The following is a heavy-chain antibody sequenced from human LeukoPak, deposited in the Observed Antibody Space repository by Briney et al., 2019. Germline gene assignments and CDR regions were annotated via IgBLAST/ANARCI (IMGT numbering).Heavy chain of an antibody. CDR2: INPSGGGT. V-gene: IGHV1-46*01. D-gene: IGHD5-12*01. J-gene: IGHJ4*02. Sequence: ASVKVSCKASEYTFTSYYMRWVRQAPGPGLEWMGVINPSGGGTTYAQKFQGRVTKTRDTSTSTVYMELSSLRSEDTAVYYCARRGYSGYCDYWGQGTLVTVSS. CDR3: ARRGYSGYCDY. CDR1: EYTFTSYY.